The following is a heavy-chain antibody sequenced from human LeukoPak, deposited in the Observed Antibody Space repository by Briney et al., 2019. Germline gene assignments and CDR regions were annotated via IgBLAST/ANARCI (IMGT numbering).Heavy chain of an antibody. Sequence: SETLSLTCTVSGDSISGYYWSWIRQFAGKGLEWVGRINTSGSTNYKPSLKSRVTMSVDMSKNQFSLKLSPVTAADTAVYYCARDRSYGPDHWGQGTLVTVSS. CDR1: GDSISGYY. CDR3: ARDRSYGPDH. D-gene: IGHD5-18*01. V-gene: IGHV4-4*07. J-gene: IGHJ4*02. CDR2: INTSGST.